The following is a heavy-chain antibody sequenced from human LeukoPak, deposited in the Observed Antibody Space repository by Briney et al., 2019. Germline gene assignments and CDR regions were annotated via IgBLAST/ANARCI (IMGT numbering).Heavy chain of an antibody. Sequence: GGSLRLSCAASGITFSTYAMSWVRQAPGKGLEWVSTISNAGAATYYAGSVKGRFTISRDNSKNTLYLQMNSLRAEDTAVCYCAKDGGGLFAARWMDVWGKGTTVTVSS. V-gene: IGHV3-23*01. CDR1: GITFSTYA. CDR2: ISNAGAAT. CDR3: AKDGGGLFAARWMDV. D-gene: IGHD3-3*01. J-gene: IGHJ6*04.